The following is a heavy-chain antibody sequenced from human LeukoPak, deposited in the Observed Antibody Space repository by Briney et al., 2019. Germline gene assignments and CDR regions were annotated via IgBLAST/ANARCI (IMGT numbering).Heavy chain of an antibody. V-gene: IGHV3-23*01. CDR2: ISGSGGTT. J-gene: IGHJ4*02. D-gene: IGHD4-23*01. Sequence: GGSLRLSCAASGFTFSSYAMSWVRQAPGKGLEWVSSISGSGGTTYYADSVKGRFTISRDNSKNTLYLQMNSLRVEDTAVYYCVRDTVRWYVFDYWGQGTLVTVSS. CDR3: VRDTVRWYVFDY. CDR1: GFTFSSYA.